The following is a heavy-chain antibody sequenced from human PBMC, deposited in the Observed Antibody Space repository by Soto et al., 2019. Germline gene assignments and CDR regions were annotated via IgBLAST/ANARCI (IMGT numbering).Heavy chain of an antibody. V-gene: IGHV2-5*02. CDR1: GFSLSTSGVG. J-gene: IGHJ4*02. D-gene: IGHD2-15*01. Sequence: QITLKESGPTLVKPTQTLTLTCTFSGFSLSTSGVGVGWIRQPPGKALEWLALIYWDDDKRYRPSLKSRLTIPKDTFKHQVVLTMTNMDPVDTATYYSAHFRGGSGGSCYSDFDYWGQGTLVTVSS. CDR2: IYWDDDK. CDR3: AHFRGGSGGSCYSDFDY.